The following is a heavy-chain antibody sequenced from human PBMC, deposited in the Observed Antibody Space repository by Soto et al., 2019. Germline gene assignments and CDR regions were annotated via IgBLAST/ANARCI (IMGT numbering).Heavy chain of an antibody. CDR2: IYWDDDK. CDR3: ARVMGSGTVGVFDY. J-gene: IGHJ4*02. CDR1: GFSLSTSGVG. D-gene: IGHD6-13*01. V-gene: IGHV2-5*02. Sequence: SGPTLVNPTQTLTLTCTFSGFSLSTSGVGVGWIRQPPGKALEWLALIYWDDDKRYSPSLKNRFTITKDTSKNQVVLTMTKMEPVDTGTYYCARVMGSGTVGVFDYWGQGTLVTVSS.